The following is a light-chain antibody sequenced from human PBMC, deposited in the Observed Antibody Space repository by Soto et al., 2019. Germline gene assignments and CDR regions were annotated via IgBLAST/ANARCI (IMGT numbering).Light chain of an antibody. CDR3: SSYTSSSTLV. CDR2: DVS. CDR1: SSDVGDNY. J-gene: IGLJ3*02. Sequence: QSALTQPASVSGSPGQSITISCTGTSSDVGDNYVSWYQQHPGKAPKLMIYDVSNRPSGVSNRFSGSKSANTASLTISGLQTEDEADYYCSSYTSSSTLVFGGGTQLTVL. V-gene: IGLV2-14*03.